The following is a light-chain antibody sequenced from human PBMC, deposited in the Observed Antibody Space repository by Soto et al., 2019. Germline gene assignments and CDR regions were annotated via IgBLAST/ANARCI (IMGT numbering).Light chain of an antibody. Sequence: EIVLTQSPGSLSLSPGERATLSCRASQSVDSSFFAWYQQKPGQAPRLLIYGASNRATGIPDRFSGSGSGTDFTLTISRLEPEDFAVYYCQQYVSSVTFGQGTNVEI. V-gene: IGKV3-20*01. CDR1: QSVDSSF. CDR2: GAS. J-gene: IGKJ1*01. CDR3: QQYVSSVT.